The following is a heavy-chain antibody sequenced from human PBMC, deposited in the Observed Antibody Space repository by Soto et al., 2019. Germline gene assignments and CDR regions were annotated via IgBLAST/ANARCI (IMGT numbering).Heavy chain of an antibody. Sequence: SVKVSCKASGGTFSSYAISWVRQAPGQGLEWMGGIIPIFGTANYAQKFQGRVTITADESTSTAYMELSSLRSEDTAVYYCAFSRSGYDYLWSPFDYWGQGTLVTV. V-gene: IGHV1-69*13. CDR3: AFSRSGYDYLWSPFDY. CDR2: IIPIFGTA. CDR1: GGTFSSYA. D-gene: IGHD5-12*01. J-gene: IGHJ4*02.